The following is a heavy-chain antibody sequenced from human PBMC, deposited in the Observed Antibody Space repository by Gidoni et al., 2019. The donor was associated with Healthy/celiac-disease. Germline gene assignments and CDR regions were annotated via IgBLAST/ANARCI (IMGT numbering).Heavy chain of an antibody. J-gene: IGHJ4*02. CDR3: ARDIRRYCSGGSCPGFDY. V-gene: IGHV1-2*02. CDR2: INPNSGGT. Sequence: QVQLVQSGAAVKKPGASVKVSCKASGYTFTGSYMHWVRQAPGQGLEWMGWINPNSGGTNYAQKFQGRVTMTRDTSISTAYMELSRLRSDDTAVYYCARDIRRYCSGGSCPGFDYWGQGTLVTVSS. CDR1: GYTFTGSY. D-gene: IGHD2-15*01.